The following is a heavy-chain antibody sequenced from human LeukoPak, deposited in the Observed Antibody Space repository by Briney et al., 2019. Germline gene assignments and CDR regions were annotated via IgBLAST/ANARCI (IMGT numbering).Heavy chain of an antibody. CDR2: IYSSGTT. Sequence: SETLSLTCTVSGGSMHNYYWSWIRQPPGKGLEWIGYIYSSGTTNYSPSLKTRLTISVDTSMNQLSLKLSSVTAADTAVYYCARGYDSFDYWGQGTLVTVSS. CDR3: ARGYDSFDY. CDR1: GGSMHNYY. V-gene: IGHV4-59*01. J-gene: IGHJ4*02. D-gene: IGHD3-22*01.